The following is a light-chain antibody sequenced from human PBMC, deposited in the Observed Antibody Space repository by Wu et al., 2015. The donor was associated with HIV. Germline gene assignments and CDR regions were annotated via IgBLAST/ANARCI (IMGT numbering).Light chain of an antibody. CDR2: DAS. Sequence: EIVLTQSPATLSLSPGERATLSCGASQSVPSGYLAWYQQKPGLAPRLLIYDASSRATGIPDRFSGSVSGTDFTLTISRPEPEDFAVYYCQQSVTFGGGTKVEIK. J-gene: IGKJ4*01. CDR3: QQSVT. V-gene: IGKV3D-20*01. CDR1: QSVPSGY.